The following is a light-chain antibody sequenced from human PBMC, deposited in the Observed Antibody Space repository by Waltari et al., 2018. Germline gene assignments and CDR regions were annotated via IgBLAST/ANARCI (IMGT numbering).Light chain of an antibody. CDR3: QHYVRLPAT. J-gene: IGKJ1*01. CDR2: GAS. Sequence: IVLTQSPGTLSLSPGERVTLSCRAGPSVSRSLAWYQQKPGQAPKLLIYGASTRATGIPDRFTGSGSGTDFSLTISSLEPEDFAIYFCQHYVRLPATFGQGTKVEIK. CDR1: PSVSRS. V-gene: IGKV3-20*01.